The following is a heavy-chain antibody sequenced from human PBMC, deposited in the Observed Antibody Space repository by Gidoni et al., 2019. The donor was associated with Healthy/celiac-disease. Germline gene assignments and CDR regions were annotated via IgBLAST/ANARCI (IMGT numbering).Heavy chain of an antibody. CDR2: INHSGGT. J-gene: IGHJ1*01. D-gene: IGHD3-22*01. CDR1: GGSCSGYY. CDR3: ARGHRGFRNYYDSGGRFQH. V-gene: IGHV4-34*01. Sequence: QVQLQQWGAGLLKPAETLSLTCAVDGGSCSGYYWSWIRQPPGKGLEWIGEINHSGGTNYTPSLKSRVTISVDTSKNQFSLKLSSVTAADTAVYYCARGHRGFRNYYDSGGRFQHWGQGTLVTVSS.